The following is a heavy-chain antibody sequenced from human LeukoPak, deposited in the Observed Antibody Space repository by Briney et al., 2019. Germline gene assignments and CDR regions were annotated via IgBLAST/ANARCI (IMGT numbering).Heavy chain of an antibody. Sequence: GGSLRLSCAASGFTFDDYAMHWVRQAPGKGLEWVSGISWNSGNIGYADSVKGRFTISRDNAKNSLYLQMNSLRAEDTAIYHCARYYDSSGYLGRHDNWGQGTLVTVSS. CDR3: ARYYDSSGYLGRHDN. CDR2: ISWNSGNI. V-gene: IGHV3-9*01. D-gene: IGHD3-22*01. J-gene: IGHJ4*02. CDR1: GFTFDDYA.